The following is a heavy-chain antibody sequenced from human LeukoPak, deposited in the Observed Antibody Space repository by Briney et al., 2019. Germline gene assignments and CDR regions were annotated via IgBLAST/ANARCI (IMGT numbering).Heavy chain of an antibody. D-gene: IGHD2-2*01. J-gene: IGHJ6*02. CDR2: ISAYNGNT. CDR1: SYTFTSYG. V-gene: IGHV1-18*01. Sequence: ASVKVSCKASSYTFTSYGISWVRQAPGQGLEWMGWISAYNGNTNYAQKLQGRVTMTTDTSTSTAYMELRSLRSDDTAVYYCARDPQSLGYCSSTSCYSYGMDVWGQGTTVTVSS. CDR3: ARDPQSLGYCSSTSCYSYGMDV.